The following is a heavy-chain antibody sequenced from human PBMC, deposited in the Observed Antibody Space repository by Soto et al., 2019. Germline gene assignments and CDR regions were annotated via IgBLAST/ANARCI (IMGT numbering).Heavy chain of an antibody. J-gene: IGHJ4*02. Sequence: ASVKVSCKASGYTFTSYGISWVLQAPGQGLEWMGWISAYNGNTNYAQKLQGRVTMTTDTSTSTAYTELRSLRSDDTAVYYCARDRAYSGYDCDYWGQGTLVTVSS. V-gene: IGHV1-18*04. D-gene: IGHD5-12*01. CDR2: ISAYNGNT. CDR1: GYTFTSYG. CDR3: ARDRAYSGYDCDY.